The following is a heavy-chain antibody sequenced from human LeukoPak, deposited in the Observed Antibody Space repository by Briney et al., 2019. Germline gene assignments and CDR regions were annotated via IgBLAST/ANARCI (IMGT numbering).Heavy chain of an antibody. D-gene: IGHD3-10*01. CDR3: ARGPPYGSRSDYFDY. J-gene: IGHJ4*02. CDR1: GFTFSNNW. V-gene: IGHV3-7*01. Sequence: TGGSLRLSCAASGFTFSNNWMTWVRQAPGKGLEWVASVKKDASERYYVDFVKGRFTISRDNAKNSLDLQMNSLRVEDTAVYYCARGPPYGSRSDYFDYWGQGTLVTVSS. CDR2: VKKDASER.